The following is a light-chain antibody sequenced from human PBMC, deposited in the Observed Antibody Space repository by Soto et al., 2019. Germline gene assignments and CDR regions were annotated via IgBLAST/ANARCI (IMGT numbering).Light chain of an antibody. J-gene: IGKJ3*01. CDR2: GVS. CDR3: QQYSTWPFT. Sequence: EIVMTQSPVTLSVSPGERATLTCRASQNIRGNLAWYQQKPGQAPRLLIFGVSTRATAIPTRFSGSGSGTEFTLTISSLQSEDFALYYCQQYSTWPFTFGPGTKVDTK. V-gene: IGKV3-15*01. CDR1: QNIRGN.